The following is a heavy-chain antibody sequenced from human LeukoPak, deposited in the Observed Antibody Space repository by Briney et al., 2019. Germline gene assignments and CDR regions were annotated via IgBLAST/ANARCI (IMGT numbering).Heavy chain of an antibody. D-gene: IGHD6-19*01. V-gene: IGHV4-59*01. CDR3: AREGSSGAFDY. CDR2: IYYSGST. J-gene: IGHJ4*02. Sequence: SETLSLTCTVSGGSISSYYWSWIRQPPGKGLEWIGYIYYSGSTNYNPSLKSRVTVSVDTSKNQFSLKLSSVTAADTAVYYCAREGSSGAFDYWGQGTLVTVSS. CDR1: GGSISSYY.